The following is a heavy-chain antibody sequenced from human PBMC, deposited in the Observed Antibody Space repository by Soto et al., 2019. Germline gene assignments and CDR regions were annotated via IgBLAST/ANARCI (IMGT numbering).Heavy chain of an antibody. D-gene: IGHD6-19*01. CDR1: GFTFRSYA. Sequence: EVQLLESGGGLVQPGGSLRLSCAASGFTFRSYAMSWVRQAPGKGLEWVSAISGSDGTTYYADSVEGRFTISRDNSKNTVYLQMNNLSAEDTAVYHCAERRVDSSGWYFLNYWGQGTLVTVSS. V-gene: IGHV3-23*01. CDR2: ISGSDGTT. CDR3: AERRVDSSGWYFLNY. J-gene: IGHJ4*02.